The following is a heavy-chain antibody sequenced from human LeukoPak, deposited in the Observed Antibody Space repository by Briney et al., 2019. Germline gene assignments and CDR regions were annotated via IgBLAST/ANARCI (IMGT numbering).Heavy chain of an antibody. Sequence: GGSLRLSCAASGFTFSSYSMNWVRQAPGKGLEWVSSISSSSSYIYYADSVKGRFTISRDNAKNSLYLQMNSPRAEDTAVYYCASGGPYYYDSSGYPHWGQGTLVTVSS. CDR3: ASGGPYYYDSSGYPH. D-gene: IGHD3-22*01. V-gene: IGHV3-21*01. CDR1: GFTFSSYS. J-gene: IGHJ4*02. CDR2: ISSSSSYI.